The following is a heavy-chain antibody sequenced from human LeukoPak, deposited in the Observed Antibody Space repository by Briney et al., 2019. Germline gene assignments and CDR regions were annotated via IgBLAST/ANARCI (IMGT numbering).Heavy chain of an antibody. V-gene: IGHV1-46*01. CDR1: GYTFTSYY. CDR2: INRSGGST. CDR3: ARDSTSGGNELWWFDP. D-gene: IGHD3-16*01. J-gene: IGHJ5*02. Sequence: ASVKVSCKXSGYTFTSYYMHWVRQSPGQGLEWMGIINRSGGSTSYAQKFQGRVTMTRDTSTSTVYMELSSLRSEDTAVYYCARDSTSGGNELWWFDPWGQGTLVTVSS.